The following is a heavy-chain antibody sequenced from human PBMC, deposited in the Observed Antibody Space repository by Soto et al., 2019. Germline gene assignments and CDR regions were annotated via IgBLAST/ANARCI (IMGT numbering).Heavy chain of an antibody. CDR1: GGSISSSGYN. V-gene: IGHV4-39*01. Sequence: PSETLSLTCTVSGGSISSSGYNWGWIRQSPGKGLEWIGSIRYSGSTYYNPSLKSRVTISVDTSKNQFSLKLSSVTAADTAVYYCASTRMIVAHFDYWGQGTLVTVSS. CDR3: ASTRMIVAHFDY. CDR2: IRYSGST. D-gene: IGHD3-22*01. J-gene: IGHJ4*02.